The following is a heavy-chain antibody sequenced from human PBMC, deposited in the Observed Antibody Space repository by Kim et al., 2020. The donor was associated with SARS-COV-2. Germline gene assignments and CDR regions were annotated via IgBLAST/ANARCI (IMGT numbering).Heavy chain of an antibody. CDR3: ARVGTIFGVVIMGFDP. Sequence: SETLSLTCAVYGGSFSGYYWSWIRQPPGKGLEWIGEINHSGSTNYNPSLKSRVTISVDTSKNQFSLKLSSVTAADTAVYYCARVGTIFGVVIMGFDPWGQGTLVTVSS. D-gene: IGHD3-3*01. V-gene: IGHV4-34*01. J-gene: IGHJ5*02. CDR1: GGSFSGYY. CDR2: INHSGST.